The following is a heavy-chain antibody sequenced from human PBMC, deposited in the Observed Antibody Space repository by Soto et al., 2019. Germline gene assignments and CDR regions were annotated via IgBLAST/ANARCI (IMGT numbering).Heavy chain of an antibody. CDR3: VRGGSFDS. J-gene: IGHJ4*02. Sequence: DVQLLESGGGLVQPGGSLRLSCAASGFTFSSSAMNWGRKAPGKGLEGVSATPINGIYYADSVKGRFTISRDISKNTLYLQLNSLRGEDTAVYFCVRGGSFDSWGQGTLVTVSP. V-gene: IGHV3-23*01. CDR1: GFTFSSSA. CDR2: TPINGI.